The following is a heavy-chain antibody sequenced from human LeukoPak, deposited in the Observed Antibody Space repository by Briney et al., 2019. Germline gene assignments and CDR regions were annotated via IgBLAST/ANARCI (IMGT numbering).Heavy chain of an antibody. J-gene: IGHJ5*02. CDR1: GYTFTSYG. Sequence: GASVKVSCKASGYTFTSYGISWVRQAPGQGLEWMGWINPNSGGTNYAQKFQGRVTMTRDTSISTAYMELSRLRSDDTAVYYCARSPYYYGSGLARWNWFDPWGQGTLVTVSS. CDR2: INPNSGGT. D-gene: IGHD3-10*01. V-gene: IGHV1-2*02. CDR3: ARSPYYYGSGLARWNWFDP.